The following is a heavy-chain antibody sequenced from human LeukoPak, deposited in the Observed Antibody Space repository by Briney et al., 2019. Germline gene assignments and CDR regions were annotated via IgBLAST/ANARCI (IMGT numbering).Heavy chain of an antibody. CDR3: AREGMGVAGTAFDY. V-gene: IGHV4-4*02. CDR2: INHSGST. D-gene: IGHD6-19*01. CDR1: GGSISSSHW. Sequence: SGTLSLTCTVSGGSISSSHWWSWVRQPPGKGLEWIGEINHSGSTNYNPSLKSRVTISVDMSKNQFSLKLSSVTAADTAVYYCAREGMGVAGTAFDYWGQGTLVTVSS. J-gene: IGHJ4*02.